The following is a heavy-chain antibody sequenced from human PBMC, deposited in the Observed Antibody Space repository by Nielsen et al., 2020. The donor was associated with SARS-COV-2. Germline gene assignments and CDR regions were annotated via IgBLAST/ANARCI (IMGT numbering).Heavy chain of an antibody. CDR2: IYYSGST. CDR3: ARGPRYCSSTSCYKASKGWFDP. Sequence: WIRQPPGKGLEWIGYIYYSGSTYYNPSLKSRVTISVDTSKNQFSLKLSSVTAADTAVYYCARGPRYCSSTSCYKASKGWFDPWGQGTLVTVSS. D-gene: IGHD2-2*02. J-gene: IGHJ5*02. V-gene: IGHV4-28*03.